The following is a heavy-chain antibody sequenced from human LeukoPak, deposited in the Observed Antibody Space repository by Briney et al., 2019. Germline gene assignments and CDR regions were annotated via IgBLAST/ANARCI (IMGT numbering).Heavy chain of an antibody. CDR1: GFTFSSYA. D-gene: IGHD6-19*01. J-gene: IGHJ4*02. CDR2: LTGSGDST. Sequence: GVSLRLFCAASGFTFSSYAMIWVRQAPGKGLEGVSGLTGSGDSTYYADSVKGGFTISRDNSKNTVYLPINSLRVEDTAVYYRAKRREGVAGSFDYWGQGTLDTVSS. V-gene: IGHV3-23*01. CDR3: AKRREGVAGSFDY.